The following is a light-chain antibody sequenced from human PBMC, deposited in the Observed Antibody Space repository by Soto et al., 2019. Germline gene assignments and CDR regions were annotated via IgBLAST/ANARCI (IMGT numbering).Light chain of an antibody. CDR2: EVS. CDR1: SNDVGGYNY. J-gene: IGLJ1*01. Sequence: QSALTQPASVSGSPGQSITISCTGTSNDVGGYNYVSWYQHHPGKAPKLMIYEVSNRPSGVSHRFSGSKSGNTASLTISGLQAEDEADYYCSSYTSSSPYVFGTGTKLTVL. CDR3: SSYTSSSPYV. V-gene: IGLV2-14*01.